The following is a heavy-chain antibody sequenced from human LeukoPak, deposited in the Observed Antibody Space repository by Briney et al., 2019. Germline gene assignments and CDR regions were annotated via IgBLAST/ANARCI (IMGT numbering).Heavy chain of an antibody. D-gene: IGHD5-24*01. Sequence: PGGSLRLSCAASGFTFSSYAMHWVRQAPGKGLEWVAVISYDGSNKYYADSVKGRFTISRDNSKNTLYLQMNSLRAEDTAVYYCARGSVEMATIGVYYWGQGTLVTVSS. CDR2: ISYDGSNK. J-gene: IGHJ4*02. CDR1: GFTFSSYA. CDR3: ARGSVEMATIGVYY. V-gene: IGHV3-30*04.